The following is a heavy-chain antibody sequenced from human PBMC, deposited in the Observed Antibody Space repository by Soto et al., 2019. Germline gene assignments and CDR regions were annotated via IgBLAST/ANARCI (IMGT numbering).Heavy chain of an antibody. CDR3: ARAPRVATNFDY. J-gene: IGHJ4*02. Sequence: PSETLSLTCTVSGGSVSSGSYYWSWIRQPPGKGLEWIGYIYYSGSTNYNPSLKSRVTISVDTSKNQFSLKLSSVTAADTAVYYCARAPRVATNFDYWGQGTRVTVSS. V-gene: IGHV4-61*01. CDR2: IYYSGST. CDR1: GGSVSSGSYY. D-gene: IGHD5-12*01.